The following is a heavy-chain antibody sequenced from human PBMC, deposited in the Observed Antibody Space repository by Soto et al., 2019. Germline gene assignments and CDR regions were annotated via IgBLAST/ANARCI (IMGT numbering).Heavy chain of an antibody. CDR1: GFTVSNTY. CDR2: IYTAGGT. V-gene: IGHV3-53*01. CDR3: ARALPVAKGGFDP. D-gene: IGHD2-2*01. Sequence: GGSLRLSCAASGFTVSNTYMTWVRQPPGKGLECVSVIYTAGGTNYADSVKGRFIISRDNSKNTLYLQMNSLRAEDTAVYYCARALPVAKGGFDPWGQGTLVTVS. J-gene: IGHJ5*02.